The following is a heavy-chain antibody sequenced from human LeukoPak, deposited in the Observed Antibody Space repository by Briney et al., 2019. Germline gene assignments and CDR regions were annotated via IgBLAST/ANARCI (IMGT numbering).Heavy chain of an antibody. D-gene: IGHD3-9*01. J-gene: IGHJ6*03. CDR1: GFTFSSYS. CDR3: ARGNDILTGYYHYYYYMDV. V-gene: IGHV3-21*01. Sequence: GGSLRLSCAASGFTFSSYSMNWVRQAPGKGLEWVSSISSSSSYIYYADSVKGRFTISRDNAKNSLYLQMNSLRAEDTAVYYCARGNDILTGYYHYYYYMDVWGKGTTVTISS. CDR2: ISSSSSYI.